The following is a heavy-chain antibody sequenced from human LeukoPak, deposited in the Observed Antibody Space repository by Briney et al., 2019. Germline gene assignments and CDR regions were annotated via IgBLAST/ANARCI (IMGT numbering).Heavy chain of an antibody. D-gene: IGHD3-22*01. CDR3: ASSPTMILAFDI. J-gene: IGHJ3*02. CDR2: ISSSSSYI. Sequence: GGSLRLSCAAPGFTFSSYSMNWVCQAPGKGLEWVSSISSSSSYIYYADSVKGRFAISRDNAKNSLYLQMNSLRAKDTAVYYCASSPTMILAFDIWGQGTMVTVSS. V-gene: IGHV3-21*01. CDR1: GFTFSSYS.